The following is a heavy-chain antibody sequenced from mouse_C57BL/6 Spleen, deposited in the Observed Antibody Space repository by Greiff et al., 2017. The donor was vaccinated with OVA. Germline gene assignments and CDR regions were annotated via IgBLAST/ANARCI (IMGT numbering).Heavy chain of an antibody. D-gene: IGHD2-4*01. V-gene: IGHV1-5*01. CDR3: TMIYYDYDEGFAY. Sequence: VQLQQSGTVLARPGASVKMSCKTSGYTFTSYWMHWVKQRPGQGLEWIGAIYPGNSDTSYNQKFKGKAKLTAVTSASTAYMELSSLTNEDSAVYYCTMIYYDYDEGFAYWGQGTLVTVSA. CDR2: IYPGNSDT. CDR1: GYTFTSYW. J-gene: IGHJ3*01.